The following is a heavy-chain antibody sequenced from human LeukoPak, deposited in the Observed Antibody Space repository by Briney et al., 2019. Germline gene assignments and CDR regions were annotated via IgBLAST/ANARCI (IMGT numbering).Heavy chain of an antibody. CDR1: GDSIGGYH. CDR3: ARVGRGDHTWGSYSFDY. J-gene: IGHJ4*02. CDR2: ISYSGST. Sequence: SETLSLTCTVSGDSIGGYHWSWIRQPPGKGLQWIGYISYSGSTKYNPSLKSRVIISVDTSKNQFSLNLSSLTAADTAVYYCARVGRGDHTWGSYSFDYWGQGTLVTVSS. D-gene: IGHD3-16*01. V-gene: IGHV4-59*01.